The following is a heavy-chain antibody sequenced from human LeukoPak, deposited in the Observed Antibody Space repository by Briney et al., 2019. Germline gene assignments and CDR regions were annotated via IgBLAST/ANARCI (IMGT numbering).Heavy chain of an antibody. CDR2: IYHSGST. CDR1: GGSISSGGYS. Sequence: SQTLSLTCAVSGGSISSGGYSWSWIRQPPGKGLEWIGYIYHSGSTYYNPSLKSRVTISVDRSKNQFSLKLSSVTAADTAVYYCASGTYYYDSSGYFDYWGQGTLVTVSS. V-gene: IGHV4-30-2*01. J-gene: IGHJ4*02. CDR3: ASGTYYYDSSGYFDY. D-gene: IGHD3-22*01.